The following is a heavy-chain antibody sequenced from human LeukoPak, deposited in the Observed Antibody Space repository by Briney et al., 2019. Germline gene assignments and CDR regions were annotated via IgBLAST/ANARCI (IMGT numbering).Heavy chain of an antibody. CDR1: GYSFSTNW. V-gene: IGHV5-51*01. CDR3: ARLYGHRSDN. D-gene: IGHD3-10*01. CDR2: IYPSDSDT. Sequence: PGESLRISCKGSGYSFSTNWIGWVRQMPGKGLEWMGIIYPSDSDTRYSPSFQGQVTISADKSISTAYLQWSSLKASDSAMYYCARLYGHRSDNWGQGTLVTVSS. J-gene: IGHJ4*02.